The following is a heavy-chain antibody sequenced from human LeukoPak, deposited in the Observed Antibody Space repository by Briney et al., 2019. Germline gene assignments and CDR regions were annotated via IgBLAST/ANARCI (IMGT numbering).Heavy chain of an antibody. D-gene: IGHD2-2*02. CDR3: ARGPSDIVVVPAAIRKYYYYYGMDV. V-gene: IGHV4-34*01. CDR2: INHSRST. J-gene: IGHJ6*02. Sequence: SETLSLTCAVYGGSFSGYYWSWIRQPPGKGLEWIGEINHSRSTNYNPSLKSRVTISVDTSKNQFSLKLSSVTAADTAVYYCARGPSDIVVVPAAIRKYYYYYGMDVWGQGTTVTVSS. CDR1: GGSFSGYY.